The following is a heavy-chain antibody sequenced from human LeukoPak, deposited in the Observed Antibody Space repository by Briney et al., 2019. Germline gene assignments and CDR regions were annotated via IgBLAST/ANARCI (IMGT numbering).Heavy chain of an antibody. Sequence: GGSLRLSCAASGFTFSSYSMNWVRQAPGKGLEWVSSISSSSSYIYYADSVKGRFTISRDDAKNSLNLQMNSLRAEDTAVYYCARVNSAGTEYYYMDVWGKGTTVTVSS. CDR2: ISSSSSYI. V-gene: IGHV3-21*01. J-gene: IGHJ6*03. D-gene: IGHD6-13*01. CDR3: ARVNSAGTEYYYMDV. CDR1: GFTFSSYS.